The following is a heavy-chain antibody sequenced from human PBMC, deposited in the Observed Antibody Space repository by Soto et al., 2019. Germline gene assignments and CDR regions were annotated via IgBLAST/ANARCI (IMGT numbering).Heavy chain of an antibody. V-gene: IGHV3-7*05. Sequence: GGSLRLSCAASGFTFSNYWMSWVRQAPGKGLEWVANIRQDGSQKYYVDSVKGRFTISRDNAEKSLYLQMNSLRAEDTAVYYCARGRYCSSTSCYQFDYWGQGILVTV. D-gene: IGHD2-2*01. CDR2: IRQDGSQK. CDR3: ARGRYCSSTSCYQFDY. CDR1: GFTFSNYW. J-gene: IGHJ4*02.